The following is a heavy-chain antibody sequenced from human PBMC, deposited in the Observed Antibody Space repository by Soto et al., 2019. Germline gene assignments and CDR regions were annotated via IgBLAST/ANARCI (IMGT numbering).Heavy chain of an antibody. Sequence: LLLQASGPGLVKPSETLSLTCIVSGGSIATAFYYWGWVRQPPGKGLDWIGAVYYNGKTYYNPSLKIRVSISVDTSNNEFSLKLDSLTATDKAVYYCARHPINDHKHPAEVNFWGQGTLVTVS. V-gene: IGHV4-39*01. D-gene: IGHD2-21*01. CDR2: VYYNGKT. CDR3: ARHPINDHKHPAEVNF. J-gene: IGHJ4*02. CDR1: GGSIATAFYY.